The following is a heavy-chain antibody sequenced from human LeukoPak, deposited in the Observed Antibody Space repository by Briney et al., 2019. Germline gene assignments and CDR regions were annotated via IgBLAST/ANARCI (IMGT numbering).Heavy chain of an antibody. V-gene: IGHV1-2*02. Sequence: ASVKVSCKASGYTFTSYYMHWVRQAPGQGLEWMGWISPNSGGTNYAQKFQGRVTMTRDTSISTAYMELSRLRSDDTAVYYCARGSEWVKGYCSGGSCHYPPDYWGQGTLVTVSS. CDR2: ISPNSGGT. CDR1: GYTFTSYY. CDR3: ARGSEWVKGYCSGGSCHYPPDY. D-gene: IGHD2-15*01. J-gene: IGHJ4*02.